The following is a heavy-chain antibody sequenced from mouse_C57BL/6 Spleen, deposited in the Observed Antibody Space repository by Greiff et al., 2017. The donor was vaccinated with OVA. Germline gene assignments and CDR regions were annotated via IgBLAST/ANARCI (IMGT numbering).Heavy chain of an antibody. V-gene: IGHV1-82*01. Sequence: QVQLQQSGPELVKPGASVKISCKASGYAFSSSWMNWVKQRPGKGLEWIGRIYPGDGDTNYNGKFKGKATLTADKSSSTAYMQLSSLTSEESEVYSCARSTRISDAMDDWGQGTSVTVSS. CDR2: IYPGDGDT. CDR1: GYAFSSSW. J-gene: IGHJ4*01. CDR3: ARSTRISDAMDD.